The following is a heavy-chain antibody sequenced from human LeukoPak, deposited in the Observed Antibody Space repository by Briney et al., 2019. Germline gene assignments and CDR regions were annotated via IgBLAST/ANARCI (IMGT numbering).Heavy chain of an antibody. V-gene: IGHV1-2*02. D-gene: IGHD6-19*01. J-gene: IGHJ5*02. CDR3: ARSSRVAGSYNWFDP. Sequence: ASVKVSCKASGYTFTGYYMHWVRQAPGQGLEWMGWINPNSGGTNYAQKFQGRVTMTRDTSISTAYMELSRLRSDDTAVYYCARSSRVAGSYNWFDPWGQGTLVTVS. CDR2: INPNSGGT. CDR1: GYTFTGYY.